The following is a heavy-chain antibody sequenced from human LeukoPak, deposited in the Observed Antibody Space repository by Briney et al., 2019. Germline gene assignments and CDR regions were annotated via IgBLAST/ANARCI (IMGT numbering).Heavy chain of an antibody. CDR1: GGSISSSNW. Sequence: TPTETLSLTCAVSGGSISSSNWWTWPRQPPGEGLGWMGEIYHSGSTKYNPSLKSRVNIPVDKPKNQFSLKLSSVTAADTAVYYCARGRDYDYAWGSYRRPYFDYWGQGTLVTVSS. CDR3: ARGRDYDYAWGSYRRPYFDY. J-gene: IGHJ4*02. V-gene: IGHV4-4*02. D-gene: IGHD3-16*02. CDR2: IYHSGST.